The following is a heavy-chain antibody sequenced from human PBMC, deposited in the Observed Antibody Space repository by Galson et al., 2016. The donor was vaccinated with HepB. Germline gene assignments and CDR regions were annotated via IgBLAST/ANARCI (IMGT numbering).Heavy chain of an antibody. Sequence: SVKVSCKASGYTFTSYVMHWVRQAPGQRLEWMGWIDAGNGNTKYSQKFQGRVTITRDTSATTAYMELSSLKSEDTAVYYCARDPPRYCSGGSCNYYYDMDVWDQGTSGTVAS. D-gene: IGHD2-15*01. CDR2: IDAGNGNT. V-gene: IGHV1-3*01. CDR3: ARDPPRYCSGGSCNYYYDMDV. CDR1: GYTFTSYV. J-gene: IGHJ6*02.